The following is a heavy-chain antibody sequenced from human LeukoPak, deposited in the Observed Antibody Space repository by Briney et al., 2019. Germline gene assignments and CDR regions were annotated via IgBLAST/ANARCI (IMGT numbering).Heavy chain of an antibody. CDR1: GFPFTNVW. V-gene: IGHV3-11*01. CDR2: ISSSGSTI. Sequence: PGGSLRLSCAFSGFPFTNVWMTWVRQAPGKGLVWVSYISSSGSTIYYADSVKGRFTISRDNAKNSLYLQMNSLRAEDTAVNYCARGALLWFGEIYDYWGQGTLVTVSS. J-gene: IGHJ4*02. D-gene: IGHD3-10*01. CDR3: ARGALLWFGEIYDY.